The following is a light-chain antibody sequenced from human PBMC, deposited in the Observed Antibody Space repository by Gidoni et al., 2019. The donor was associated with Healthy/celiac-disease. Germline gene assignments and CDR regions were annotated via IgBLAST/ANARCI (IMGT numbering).Light chain of an antibody. J-gene: IGKJ2*02. Sequence: AIQLTQSPSSLSASVGDRVTITCRASQGISSALAWYQQKPGKAPKLLIYEASNLESGVPSRFSGSGSGTDFTLIISSLQPEDFATYYCQQFNSYPCNFGPXTKLEIK. CDR2: EAS. CDR3: QQFNSYPCN. CDR1: QGISSA. V-gene: IGKV1-13*02.